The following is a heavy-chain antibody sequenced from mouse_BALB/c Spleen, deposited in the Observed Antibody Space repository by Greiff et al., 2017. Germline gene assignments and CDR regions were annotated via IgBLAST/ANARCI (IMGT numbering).Heavy chain of an antibody. CDR2: IEPETGGT. D-gene: IGHD2-2*01. CDR1: GYTFTDYE. J-gene: IGHJ3*01. Sequence: QVQLQQSGAELVRPGASVTLSCKASGYTFTDYEMHWVKQTPVHGLEWIGAIEPETGGTAYNQKFTGKATLTAEKSSSPAYMVLRSLTSEDSAVYYGTREGEVTTGFAYWGQGTLVTVSA. CDR3: TREGEVTTGFAY. V-gene: IGHV1-15*01.